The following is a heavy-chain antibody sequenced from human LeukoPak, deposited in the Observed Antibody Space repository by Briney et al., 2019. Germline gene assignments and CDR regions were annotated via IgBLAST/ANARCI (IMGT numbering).Heavy chain of an antibody. CDR1: GGSISSSSYY. Sequence: SETLSLTCTVSGGSISSSSYYWGWLRQPPGKGLEWIGSIYYSGSTYYNPSLKSRVTISVDTSKNQFSLKLSSVTAADTAVYYCARALYSSSALDYWGQGTLVTVPS. V-gene: IGHV4-39*07. CDR3: ARALYSSSALDY. CDR2: IYYSGST. J-gene: IGHJ4*02. D-gene: IGHD6-13*01.